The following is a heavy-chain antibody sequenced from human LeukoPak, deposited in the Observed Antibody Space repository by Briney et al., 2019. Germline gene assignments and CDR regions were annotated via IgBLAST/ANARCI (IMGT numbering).Heavy chain of an antibody. CDR1: GYTFTSYY. Sequence: ASVKVSCKASGYTFTSYYMHWVRQAPGQGLEWMGIINPSGGSTSYAQKFQGRVTMTRDTSTSTVYMELSSPRSEDTAVYYCATLIRGGGQPRAPFDYWGQGTLVTVSS. J-gene: IGHJ4*02. V-gene: IGHV1-46*01. CDR3: ATLIRGGGQPRAPFDY. D-gene: IGHD3-10*01. CDR2: INPSGGST.